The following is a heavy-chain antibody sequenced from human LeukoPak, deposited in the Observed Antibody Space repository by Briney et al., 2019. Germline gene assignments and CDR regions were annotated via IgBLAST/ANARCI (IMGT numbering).Heavy chain of an antibody. D-gene: IGHD2-2*01. CDR1: GYTFTSYG. V-gene: IGHV1-18*01. J-gene: IGHJ6*03. Sequence: ASVKVSCKAPGYTFTSYGIRCVRQAPGQGLEWMGWISAYNGNTNYAQKLQGRVTMTTDTSTSTAYMELRSLRSDDTAVYYCARGGGEVVVVPAAPTVYMDVWGKGTTVTVSS. CDR2: ISAYNGNT. CDR3: ARGGGEVVVVPAAPTVYMDV.